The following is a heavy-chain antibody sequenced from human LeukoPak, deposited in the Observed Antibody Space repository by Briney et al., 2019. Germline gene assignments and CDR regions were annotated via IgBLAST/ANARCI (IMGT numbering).Heavy chain of an antibody. CDR1: GFTFSSYW. J-gene: IGHJ4*02. Sequence: GGSLRLSCAASGFTFSSYWMHWVRHAPGKGLVWVSRINTDGSSTSYADSVKGLFTIYRDNAKNTLYPQMNSQRAEETAVYYCARMGQQQPSPFYYWGQGNLVTVSS. D-gene: IGHD6-13*01. CDR2: INTDGSST. V-gene: IGHV3-74*01. CDR3: ARMGQQQPSPFYY.